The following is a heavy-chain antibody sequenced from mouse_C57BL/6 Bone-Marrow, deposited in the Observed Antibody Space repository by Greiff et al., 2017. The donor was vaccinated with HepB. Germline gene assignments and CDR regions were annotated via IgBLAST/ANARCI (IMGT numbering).Heavy chain of an antibody. V-gene: IGHV2-4*01. CDR1: GFSLTSYG. Sequence: VQRVESGPGLVQPSQSLSITCTVSGFSLTSYGVHWVRQPPGKGLEWLGVIWSGGSTDYNAAFISRLSISKDNSKSQVFFKMNSLQADDTAIYYCASHSNYYYAMDYWGQGTSVTVSS. CDR3: ASHSNYYYAMDY. D-gene: IGHD2-5*01. J-gene: IGHJ4*01. CDR2: IWSGGST.